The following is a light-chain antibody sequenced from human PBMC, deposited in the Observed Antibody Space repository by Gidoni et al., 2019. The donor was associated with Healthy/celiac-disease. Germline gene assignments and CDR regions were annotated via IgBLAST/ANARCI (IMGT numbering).Light chain of an antibody. Sequence: EIVMTQSPATLSVSPGETATLSCRARQSVSSNLAWYQQKPGQAPRLLINGASTRATGIPARCSGSGSGTEVSLTISSLQSEDVAVDYCQQYNNWPPDTFGQGTKLEIK. CDR3: QQYNNWPPDT. V-gene: IGKV3-15*01. CDR2: GAS. J-gene: IGKJ2*01. CDR1: QSVSSN.